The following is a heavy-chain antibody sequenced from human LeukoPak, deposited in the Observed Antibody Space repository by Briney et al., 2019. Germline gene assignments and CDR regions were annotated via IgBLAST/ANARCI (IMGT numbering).Heavy chain of an antibody. CDR2: ISYDGSNK. V-gene: IGHV3-30*09. Sequence: PGRSLRLSCAASGFTFSSYAMHWVRQAPGKGLEWVAVISYDGSNKYYADSVKGRFAISRDNSKNTLYLQMNSLRAEDTAVYYCARDYYGSGSYYGSSSMDVWGKGTTVTVSS. CDR1: GFTFSSYA. J-gene: IGHJ6*03. D-gene: IGHD3-10*01. CDR3: ARDYYGSGSYYGSSSMDV.